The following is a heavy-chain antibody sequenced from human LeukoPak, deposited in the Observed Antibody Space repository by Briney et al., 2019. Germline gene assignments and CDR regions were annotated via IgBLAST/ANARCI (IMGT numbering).Heavy chain of an antibody. J-gene: IGHJ4*02. CDR2: IYYSGST. Sequence: SETLSLTCTVSGGSISSYYWSWIRQPPGKGLECIGYIYYSGSTNYNPSLKSRVTISVDTSKDQFSLKLSSVTAADTDVYYCARGFGDCGGDCYSFPDYWGQGTLVTVSS. CDR1: GGSISSYY. V-gene: IGHV4-59*01. CDR3: ARGFGDCGGDCYSFPDY. D-gene: IGHD2-21*02.